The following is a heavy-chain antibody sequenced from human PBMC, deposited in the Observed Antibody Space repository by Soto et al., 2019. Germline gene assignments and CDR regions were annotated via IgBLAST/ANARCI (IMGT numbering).Heavy chain of an antibody. CDR2: IYYSGST. CDR3: ARVGYDFWSGYHDY. Sequence: PSETLSLTCTVSGGSVSSGSYYWSWIRQPPGKGLEWIGYIYYSGSTNYNPSLKSRVTISVDTSKNQFSLKLSSVTAADTAVYYCARVGYDFWSGYHDYWGQGTLVTVSS. V-gene: IGHV4-61*01. CDR1: GGSVSSGSYY. J-gene: IGHJ4*02. D-gene: IGHD3-3*01.